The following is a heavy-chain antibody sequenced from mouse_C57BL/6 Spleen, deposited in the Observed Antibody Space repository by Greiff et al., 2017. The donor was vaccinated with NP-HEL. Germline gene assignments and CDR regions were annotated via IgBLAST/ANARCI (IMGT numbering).Heavy chain of an antibody. D-gene: IGHD2-5*01. V-gene: IGHV1-61*01. CDR2: IYPSDSET. J-gene: IGHJ3*01. CDR3: ARSYYSNYEGFAY. Sequence: VQLQQSGAELVRPGSSVKLSCKASGYTFTSYWMDWVKQRPGQGLEWIGNIYPSDSETHYNQKFKDKATLTVDKSSSTAYMQLSSLTSEDSAVYYCARSYYSNYEGFAYWGQGTLVTVSA. CDR1: GYTFTSYW.